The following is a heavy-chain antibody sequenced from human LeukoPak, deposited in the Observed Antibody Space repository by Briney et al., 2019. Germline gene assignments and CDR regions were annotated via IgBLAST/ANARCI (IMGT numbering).Heavy chain of an antibody. CDR1: GFTFSVDA. CDR3: TRLGSLGGYDTTSFDY. CDR2: ISGSGGSS. J-gene: IGHJ4*02. Sequence: GGSLRLSCAASGFTFSVDAMSWVREGPGEGLEWGSAISGSGGSSYYADSVKGRFTISRDNSKNTLYLQMNSLKTEDTAVYYCTRLGSLGGYDTTSFDYWGQRSLVTVSS. D-gene: IGHD5-12*01. V-gene: IGHV3-23*01.